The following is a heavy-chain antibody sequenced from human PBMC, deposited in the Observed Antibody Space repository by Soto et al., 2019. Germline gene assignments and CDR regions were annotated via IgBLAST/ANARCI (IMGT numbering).Heavy chain of an antibody. CDR2: INHSGST. V-gene: IGHV4-34*01. CDR1: GGSFSGYY. J-gene: IGHJ3*02. Sequence: SETLSLTCAVYGGSFSGYYWSWIRQPPGKGLEWIGEINHSGSTNYNPSLKSRVTISVDTSKNQFSLKLSSVTAADTAVYYCARCLLTYYYDSSGYWDAFDIWGQGTMVTVSS. D-gene: IGHD3-22*01. CDR3: ARCLLTYYYDSSGYWDAFDI.